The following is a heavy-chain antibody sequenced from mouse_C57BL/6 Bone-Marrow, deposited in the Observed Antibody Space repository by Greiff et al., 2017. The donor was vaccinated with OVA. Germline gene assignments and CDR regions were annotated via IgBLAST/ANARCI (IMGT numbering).Heavy chain of an antibody. J-gene: IGHJ1*03. Sequence: EVQLVESGGGLVQPKGSLKLSCAASGFTFNTYAMHWVRQAPGKGLEWVARIRSKSSNYATYYADSVKDRFTISRDDSQSMLYLQMNNLKTEDTAMDYCVREAGTGWYFDVGGTGTTVTVSS. CDR2: IRSKSSNYAT. CDR3: VREAGTGWYFDV. CDR1: GFTFNTYA. D-gene: IGHD3-3*01. V-gene: IGHV10-3*01.